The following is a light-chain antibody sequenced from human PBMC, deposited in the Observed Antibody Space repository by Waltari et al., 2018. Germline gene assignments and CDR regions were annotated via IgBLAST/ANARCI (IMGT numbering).Light chain of an antibody. Sequence: QSVLTQPPSVSAAPGQRVTIPCSGGRSNIGNTYVTWYRQFPGTAPKPLIYENTERPSGIPGRFSGSKSGTSATLDITGLQAGDEADYYCGTWDSSLSGAVFGGGTHLTVL. CDR3: GTWDSSLSGAV. CDR2: ENT. CDR1: RSNIGNTY. J-gene: IGLJ7*01. V-gene: IGLV1-51*02.